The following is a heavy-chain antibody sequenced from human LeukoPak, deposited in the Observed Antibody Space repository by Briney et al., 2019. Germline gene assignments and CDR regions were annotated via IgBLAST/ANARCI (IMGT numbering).Heavy chain of an antibody. Sequence: GASVKVSCKTSGYTFIDYYMHWVRQAPGQGLEWMGWINPNTGATNYAQKFQGRVTMTRGTSISTAYMELSSLRSDDTAVYYCARDRGVWFGDAFDIWGQGTMVTVSS. J-gene: IGHJ3*02. CDR2: INPNTGAT. D-gene: IGHD3-10*01. CDR3: ARDRGVWFGDAFDI. CDR1: GYTFIDYY. V-gene: IGHV1-2*02.